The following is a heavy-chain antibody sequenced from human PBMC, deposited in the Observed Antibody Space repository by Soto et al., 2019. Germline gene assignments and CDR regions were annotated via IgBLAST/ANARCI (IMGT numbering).Heavy chain of an antibody. CDR3: ARDPGDSGSSMCYFDY. J-gene: IGHJ4*02. CDR1: GGSINGGDYY. V-gene: IGHV4-30-4*01. CDR2: IYDSGST. Sequence: KASETLSLTCTVSGGSINGGDYYWIWIRQPPGKGLEWIGYIYDSGSTFYNPSLKSRVTISVDTSKNQFSLKLSSVTAADTAVYYCARDPGDSGSSMCYFDYWGQGTLVTVSS. D-gene: IGHD1-26*01.